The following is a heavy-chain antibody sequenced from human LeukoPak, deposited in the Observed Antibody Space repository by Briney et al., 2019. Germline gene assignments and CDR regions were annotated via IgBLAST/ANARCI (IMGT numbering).Heavy chain of an antibody. CDR1: GFTVSSNY. D-gene: IGHD3-22*01. CDR3: ARGAPPSIYDSSGYYFFDY. Sequence: PGGSLRLSCAASGFTVSSNYMSWVRQAPGKGLEWVSVIYSGGSTYYADSVKGRFTISRDNSKNTLYLQMNSLRGEDTAVYYCARGAPPSIYDSSGYYFFDYWGQGTLVTVSS. V-gene: IGHV3-53*01. CDR2: IYSGGST. J-gene: IGHJ4*02.